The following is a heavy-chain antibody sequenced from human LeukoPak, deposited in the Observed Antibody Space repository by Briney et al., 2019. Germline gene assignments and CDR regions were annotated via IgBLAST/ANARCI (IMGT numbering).Heavy chain of an antibody. V-gene: IGHV3-23*01. D-gene: IGHD1-1*01. CDR2: ISGNGGTS. CDR1: GFTFSSYA. CDR3: AKGTTGTYDY. Sequence: PGGSLRLSCAASGFTFSSYAMTWVRQPPGKGLELVSSISGNGGTSYYADSVKGRFTTSRDNSKNTLYLQMNSLRAEDTAVYYCAKGTTGTYDYWGQGTLVTVSS. J-gene: IGHJ4*02.